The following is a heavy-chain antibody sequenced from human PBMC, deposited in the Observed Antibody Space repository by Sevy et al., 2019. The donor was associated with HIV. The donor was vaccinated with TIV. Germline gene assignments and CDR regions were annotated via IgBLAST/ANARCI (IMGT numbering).Heavy chain of an antibody. J-gene: IGHJ6*02. CDR3: AKDFTGYYGMDV. CDR2: ISYHGRDK. V-gene: IGHV3-30*18. CDR1: GITFSTSG. D-gene: IGHD3-9*01. Sequence: GGSLRLSCVVSGITFSTSGMHWVRQAPGKGLEWVAVISYHGRDKFYADSVNGRSTISRDNSKNILYLQMISLRAEDTAVYYCAKDFTGYYGMDVWGQGTMVTVSS.